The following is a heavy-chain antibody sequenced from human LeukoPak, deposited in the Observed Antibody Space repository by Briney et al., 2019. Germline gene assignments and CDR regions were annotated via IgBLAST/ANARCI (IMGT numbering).Heavy chain of an antibody. CDR2: INPNSGGT. J-gene: IGHJ5*02. D-gene: IGHD3-10*01. V-gene: IGHV1-2*02. Sequence: ASVKVSCXASGYTSTGYYIHWVRQAPVQGLECVGWINPNSGGTNYAQKFQGRVTMTRDTSISTAYMELSRLRSDDTAVYYCARGGSGSYFSWLDPWGQGTLVTVSS. CDR1: GYTSTGYY. CDR3: ARGGSGSYFSWLDP.